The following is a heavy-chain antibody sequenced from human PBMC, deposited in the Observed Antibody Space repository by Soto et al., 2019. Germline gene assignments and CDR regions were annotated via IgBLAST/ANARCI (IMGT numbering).Heavy chain of an antibody. D-gene: IGHD3-3*01. V-gene: IGHV1-46*03. Sequence: QVQLVQPGAEMMKPGASMKVSCKASGDTFSRHYVHWVRQAPGQVLEWMGRINPSGGDTTYAPVIQARTNMTRDTSSNTVFMDLSSLRSDDTAGYYCATRVNGDFDVWGQGTTVVVS. J-gene: IGHJ6*01. CDR1: GDTFSRHY. CDR3: ATRVNGDFDV. CDR2: INPSGGDT.